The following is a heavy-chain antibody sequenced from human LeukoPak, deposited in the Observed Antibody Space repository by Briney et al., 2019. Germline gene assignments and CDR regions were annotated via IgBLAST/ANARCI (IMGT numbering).Heavy chain of an antibody. CDR3: AKARLSSVVITNFDY. D-gene: IGHD3-22*01. CDR2: ISASGGIT. Sequence: QPGGSLRLSRAASGFTFSSYAMSWVRQAPGKGLEWVSAISASGGITYFADSVKGRFTISRDNSKNTLYLQMNSLRAEDTAVYYCAKARLSSVVITNFDYWGQGTLVTVSS. V-gene: IGHV3-23*01. J-gene: IGHJ4*02. CDR1: GFTFSSYA.